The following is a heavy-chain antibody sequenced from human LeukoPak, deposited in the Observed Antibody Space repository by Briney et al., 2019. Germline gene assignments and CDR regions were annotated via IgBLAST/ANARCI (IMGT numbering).Heavy chain of an antibody. CDR2: INPYNGDS. J-gene: IGHJ4*02. D-gene: IGHD2-21*01. Sequence: ASVKVSCKASGYTFTSYDINWMRQAPGQGLEWMGWINPYNGDSKYGKKFQGRVTMTRGTSISTAYMELTRLRSDDTAIYYCARDSGLWWALDHWGQGTLVTVSS. CDR3: ARDSGLWWALDH. V-gene: IGHV1-2*02. CDR1: GYTFTSYD.